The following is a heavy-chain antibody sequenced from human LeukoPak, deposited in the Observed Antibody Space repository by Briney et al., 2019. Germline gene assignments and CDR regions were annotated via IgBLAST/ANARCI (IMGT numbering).Heavy chain of an antibody. V-gene: IGHV3-7*01. CDR1: GFTFSSYW. D-gene: IGHD3-22*01. J-gene: IGHJ4*02. CDR3: ARSPYYYDSSGYFDY. Sequence: QPGRSLRLSCAAPGFTFSSYWMSWVRQAPGKGLEWVANIKQDGSEKYYVDSVKGRFTISRDNAKNSLYLQMNSLRAEDTAVYYCARSPYYYDSSGYFDYWGQGTLVTVSS. CDR2: IKQDGSEK.